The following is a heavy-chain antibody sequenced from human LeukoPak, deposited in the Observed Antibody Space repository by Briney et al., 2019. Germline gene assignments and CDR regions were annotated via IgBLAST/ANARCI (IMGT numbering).Heavy chain of an antibody. CDR1: GGSINNADYY. Sequence: PSETLSLTCSVSGGSINNADYYWNWIRQRPGKGLEWIGYVYYSGNTYYNPSLRSRVTISGDTSKKQFSLKLSSVTAADTAVYYCVTYYYGSSAPKRNYWGQGILVTVSS. D-gene: IGHD3-22*01. V-gene: IGHV4-30-4*08. J-gene: IGHJ4*02. CDR2: VYYSGNT. CDR3: VTYYYGSSAPKRNY.